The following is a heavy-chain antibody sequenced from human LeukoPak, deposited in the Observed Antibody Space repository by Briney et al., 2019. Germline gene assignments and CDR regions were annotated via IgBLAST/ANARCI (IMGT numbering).Heavy chain of an antibody. V-gene: IGHV4-34*01. J-gene: IGHJ4*02. CDR3: ARGAPGF. Sequence: PSETLSLTCAVYGGSSSDYHWTWIRQSPGKRLEWIGQISHSGTTRYNPSFNSRVTMSVDTSKNQFSLKLTSVTAADTAIYYCARGAPGFWGKGTLVTVSS. CDR1: GGSSSDYH. CDR2: ISHSGTT.